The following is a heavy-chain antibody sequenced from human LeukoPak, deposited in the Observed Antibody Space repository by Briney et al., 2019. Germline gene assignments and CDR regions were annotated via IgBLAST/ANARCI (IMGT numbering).Heavy chain of an antibody. J-gene: IGHJ3*02. D-gene: IGHD1-1*01. V-gene: IGHV4-59*01. CDR2: IYYSGST. CDR3: ERVPNWNDAAFDI. Sequence: SETLSLTCTVSGGSISSYYWSWIRQPPGKGLEWIGYIYYSGSTNYNPSLKSRVTISVDTSKNQFSLKLSSVTAADTAVYYCERVPNWNDAAFDIWGQGTMVTVSS. CDR1: GGSISSYY.